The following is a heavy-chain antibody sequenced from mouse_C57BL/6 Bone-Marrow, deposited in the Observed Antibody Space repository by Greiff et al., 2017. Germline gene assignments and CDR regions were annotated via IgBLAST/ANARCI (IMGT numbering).Heavy chain of an antibody. J-gene: IGHJ4*01. V-gene: IGHV14-1*01. CDR1: GFNIKDYY. CDR2: IDPEDGDT. CDR3: TTGAYDYDSYYAMDY. Sequence: EVQLQQPGAELVKPGASVKVSCKASGFNIKDYYMHWVKQRPEQGLEWIGRIDPEDGDTEYAPKFQGKATMTADTSSNTAYLQLSSLTSEDTAVYYCTTGAYDYDSYYAMDYWGQGTSVTVSS. D-gene: IGHD2-4*01.